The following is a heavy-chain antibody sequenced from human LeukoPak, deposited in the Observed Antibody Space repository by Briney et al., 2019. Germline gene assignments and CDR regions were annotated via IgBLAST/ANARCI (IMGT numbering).Heavy chain of an antibody. CDR3: AKDHTGTTFGSLGVLDY. Sequence: GGSLRLSCAASGFTFSNYGMNWVRQAPGKGLGWVAVISYDGSNKYYADSVKGRFTISRDNSKNTLYLQMNSLRAEDTAVYYCAKDHTGTTFGSLGVLDYWGQGTLVTVSS. CDR2: ISYDGSNK. V-gene: IGHV3-30*18. CDR1: GFTFSNYG. J-gene: IGHJ4*02. D-gene: IGHD1-1*01.